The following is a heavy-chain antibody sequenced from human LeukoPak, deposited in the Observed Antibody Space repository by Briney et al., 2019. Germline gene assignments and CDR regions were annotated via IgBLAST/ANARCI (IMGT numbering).Heavy chain of an antibody. CDR1: GYTFTSYY. CDR2: INPSGGST. D-gene: IGHD1-26*01. Sequence: ASVKVSCKASGYTFTSYYMHWMRQAPGQGLEWMGIINPSGGSTSYAQKFQGRVTMTRDTSTSTVYMELSSLRSEDTAVYYCATDQGGATMYYWGQGTLVTVSS. V-gene: IGHV1-46*01. J-gene: IGHJ4*02. CDR3: ATDQGGATMYY.